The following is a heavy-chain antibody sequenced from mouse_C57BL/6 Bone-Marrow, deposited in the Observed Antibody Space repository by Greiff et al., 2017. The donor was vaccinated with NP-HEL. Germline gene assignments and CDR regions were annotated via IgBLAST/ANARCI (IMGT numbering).Heavy chain of an antibody. CDR1: GYTFTSYW. V-gene: IGHV1-61*01. J-gene: IGHJ2*01. CDR2: IYPSDSET. Sequence: QVQLQQPGAELVRPGSSVKLSCKASGYTFTSYWMDWVKQRPGQGLEWIGNIYPSDSETHYNQKFKDKATLTVDKSSSTAYMQLSSLTSEDSAVYYCARRITTVGGDYFDYWGQGTTLTVSS. D-gene: IGHD1-1*01. CDR3: ARRITTVGGDYFDY.